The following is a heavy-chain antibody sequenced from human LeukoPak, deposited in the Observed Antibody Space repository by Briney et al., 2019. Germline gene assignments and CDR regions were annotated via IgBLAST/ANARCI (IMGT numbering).Heavy chain of an antibody. D-gene: IGHD3-10*01. V-gene: IGHV1-2*02. Sequence: ASVKVSCKASGYTFTGYYMLWMRQSPGQGLEWMGWINLSTGGTNYAQKFQGRVTMTRDTSISTAYMELRRLRYDDTAVYYCASWAGGDEPVASFDYWGQGTLITVSS. CDR3: ASWAGGDEPVASFDY. CDR2: INLSTGGT. J-gene: IGHJ4*02. CDR1: GYTFTGYY.